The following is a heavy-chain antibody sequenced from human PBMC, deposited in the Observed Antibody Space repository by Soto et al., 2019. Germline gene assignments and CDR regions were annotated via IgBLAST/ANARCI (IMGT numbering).Heavy chain of an antibody. Sequence: GGSLRLSCAASGFTFSSYAMSWVRQAPGKGLEWVSAISGSGGSTYYADSVKGRFTISRDNSKNTLYLQMNSLRAEDTAVYYCAKTYPNYDFWSGYYNPGGFDYWGQGTLVTVSS. CDR3: AKTYPNYDFWSGYYNPGGFDY. D-gene: IGHD3-3*01. CDR1: GFTFSSYA. V-gene: IGHV3-23*01. J-gene: IGHJ4*02. CDR2: ISGSGGST.